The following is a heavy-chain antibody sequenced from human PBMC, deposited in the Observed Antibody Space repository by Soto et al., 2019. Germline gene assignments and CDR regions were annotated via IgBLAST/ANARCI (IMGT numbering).Heavy chain of an antibody. CDR2: ISGSGGST. J-gene: IGHJ6*02. Sequence: EVQLLESGGGLVQPGGSLRLSCAASGFTFSSYAMSWVRQAPGKGLEWVSAISGSGGSTYYADSVKGRFTIPRDNSKNTLYLQMNSLRAEDTAVYYCAKVDVMGLQGGMDVWGQGTTVTVSS. V-gene: IGHV3-23*01. CDR3: AKVDVMGLQGGMDV. D-gene: IGHD2-21*01. CDR1: GFTFSSYA.